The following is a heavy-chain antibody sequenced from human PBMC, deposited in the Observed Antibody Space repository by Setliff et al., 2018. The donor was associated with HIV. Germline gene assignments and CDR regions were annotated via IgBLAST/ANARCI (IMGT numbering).Heavy chain of an antibody. V-gene: IGHV3-33*06. Sequence: GGSLRLSCAASGFTVSYYGMYWVRQAPGKGLEWVALIYNDGSKKYYADSVKGRLTISRDNSKNMLYLQMNSLRAEDTAVYYCAKSGVRPHPSHDYYYYGMDVWGQGTTVTVSS. D-gene: IGHD1-1*01. J-gene: IGHJ6*02. CDR3: AKSGVRPHPSHDYYYYGMDV. CDR2: IYNDGSKK. CDR1: GFTVSYYG.